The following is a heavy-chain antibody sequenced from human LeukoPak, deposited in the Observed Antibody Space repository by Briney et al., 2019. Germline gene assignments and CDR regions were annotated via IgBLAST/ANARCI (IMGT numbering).Heavy chain of an antibody. D-gene: IGHD6-19*01. J-gene: IGHJ4*02. Sequence: GGSLRLSCAASGFTFSSYAMSWVRQAPGKGLEWVSAISGSGGSTYYADSVKGRFTISRDNSKNTLYLQMDSLRAEDTAVYYCAKTPYSSGWYEFGYWGQGTLVTVSS. CDR3: AKTPYSSGWYEFGY. V-gene: IGHV3-23*01. CDR1: GFTFSSYA. CDR2: ISGSGGST.